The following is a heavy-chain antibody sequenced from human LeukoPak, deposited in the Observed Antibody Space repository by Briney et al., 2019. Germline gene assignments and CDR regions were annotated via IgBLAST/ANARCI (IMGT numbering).Heavy chain of an antibody. J-gene: IGHJ4*02. CDR3: ARTIAAAPVYYFDY. CDR1: GGSISSYY. CDR2: IYYSGST. V-gene: IGHV4-59*01. Sequence: PSETLSLTCTVSGGSISSYYWSWIRRPPGKGLEWIGYIYYSGSTNYNPSLKSRVTISVDTSKNQFSLKLSSVTAADTAVYYCARTIAAAPVYYFDYWGQGTLVTVSS. D-gene: IGHD6-13*01.